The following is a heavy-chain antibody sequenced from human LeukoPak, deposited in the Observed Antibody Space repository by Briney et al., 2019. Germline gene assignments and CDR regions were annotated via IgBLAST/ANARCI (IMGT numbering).Heavy chain of an antibody. J-gene: IGHJ6*02. Sequence: SETLSLTCTVSGGSISSYYWSWIRQPAGKGLEWIGRIYTSGSTNYNPSVKSRVTMSVDTSKNQFSLKLSSVTAADTAVYYCARDSSGWGPYYYYYYGMDVWGQGTTVTVSS. D-gene: IGHD6-19*01. V-gene: IGHV4-4*07. CDR1: GGSISSYY. CDR3: ARDSSGWGPYYYYYYGMDV. CDR2: IYTSGST.